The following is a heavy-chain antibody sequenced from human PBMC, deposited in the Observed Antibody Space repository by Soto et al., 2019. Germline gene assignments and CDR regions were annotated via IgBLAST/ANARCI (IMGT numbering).Heavy chain of an antibody. J-gene: IGHJ4*02. CDR2: IIPIIGIA. CDR3: ARDKGYCSGGSCYSLYYLDY. D-gene: IGHD2-15*01. Sequence: QVQLVQSGAEVKKPGSSVKVSCQASGGTFSSYTISWVRQAPGQGLEWMGMIIPIIGIANYAQKFQGRVTINADKSTSTAYMEQSKLQSEDTDVYYCARDKGYCSGGSCYSLYYLDYWGQGTLVNVSS. V-gene: IGHV1-69*08. CDR1: GGTFSSYT.